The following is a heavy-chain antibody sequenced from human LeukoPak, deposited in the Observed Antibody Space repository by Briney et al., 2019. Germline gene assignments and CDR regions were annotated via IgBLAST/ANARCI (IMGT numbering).Heavy chain of an antibody. J-gene: IGHJ5*02. CDR3: AKDQRSWFGELSWFDP. V-gene: IGHV3-9*01. CDR1: GFTFDDYA. D-gene: IGHD3-10*01. CDR2: ISWNSGSI. Sequence: GGSLRLSCAASGFTFDDYAMHWVRQAPGKGLEWVSGISWNSGSIGYADSVEGRFTISRDNAKNSLYLQMNSLRAEDTALYYCAKDQRSWFGELSWFDPWGQGTLVTVSS.